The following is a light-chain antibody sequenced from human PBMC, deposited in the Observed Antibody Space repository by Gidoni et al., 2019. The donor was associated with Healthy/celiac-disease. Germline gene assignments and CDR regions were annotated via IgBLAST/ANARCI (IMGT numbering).Light chain of an antibody. V-gene: IGLV1-47*02. Sequence: QSVLTQPPSASGTPGQRVTISCSGSSSNIGSNYVYWYQQLPGTAPKLLIYSNNQRPSGVPDRFSGSKPGTSASLAISGLRSEDEADYYCAAWEDSLSGPGWVFGGGTKLTVL. CDR1: SSNIGSNY. CDR3: AAWEDSLSGPGWV. CDR2: SNN. J-gene: IGLJ3*02.